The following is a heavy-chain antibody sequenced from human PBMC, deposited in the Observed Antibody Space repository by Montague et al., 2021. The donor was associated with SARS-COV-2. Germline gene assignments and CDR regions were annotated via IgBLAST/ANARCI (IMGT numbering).Heavy chain of an antibody. CDR2: FYSVGST. CDR1: GASVGSSD. CDR3: ARETMTADAFDI. V-gene: IGHV4-59*02. D-gene: IGHD1-14*01. J-gene: IGHJ3*02. Sequence: SETLSLTCTVSGASVGSSDWGWIRQSPGKGLEWIGYFYSVGSTDYNPSLKSRATISRDTSKNQFSLKVRSVTAADTAVYYCARETMTADAFDIWGQWTMVTVSS.